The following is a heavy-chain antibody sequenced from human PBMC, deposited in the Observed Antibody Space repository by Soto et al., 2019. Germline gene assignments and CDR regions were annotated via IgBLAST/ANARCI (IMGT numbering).Heavy chain of an antibody. CDR2: IYYGGTT. V-gene: IGHV3-53*01. Sequence: PGGSLRLSCAASGFTVSDDHMSWVRQAPGKGPEWVSVIYYGGTTYYADSVQGRFTISREKSKNTLYLQMNDRRADDTAVYYCAREAAGFDIWGQGTMVTVSS. CDR1: GFTVSDDH. J-gene: IGHJ3*02. CDR3: AREAAGFDI.